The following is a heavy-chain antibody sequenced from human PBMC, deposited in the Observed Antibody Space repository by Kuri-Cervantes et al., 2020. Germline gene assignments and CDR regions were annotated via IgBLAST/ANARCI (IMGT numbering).Heavy chain of an antibody. Sequence: LSLTCAASGFTFSSYGMHWVRQAPGKGLEWVAVIWYDGGNKYYADSVKGRFTISRDNSKNTLYLQMNSLRAEDTAVYYCARDKLAARRPYSSSWYTDYGMDVWGQGTTVTVSS. CDR3: ARDKLAARRPYSSSWYTDYGMDV. CDR2: IWYDGGNK. D-gene: IGHD6-13*01. J-gene: IGHJ6*02. V-gene: IGHV3-33*01. CDR1: GFTFSSYG.